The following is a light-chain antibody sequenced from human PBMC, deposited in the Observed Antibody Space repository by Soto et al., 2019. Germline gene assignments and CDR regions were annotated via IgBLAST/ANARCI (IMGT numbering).Light chain of an antibody. Sequence: QSVLTQPPSACGTPGQRVTISCSGSSSNIGSNTVNWYQQLPGTTPKLLIYNNNQRPSGVPDRISGSKSGTSASLAISGLQSEDEADYYCAARDDSLNAWVFGGGTKLTVL. J-gene: IGLJ3*02. V-gene: IGLV1-44*01. CDR3: AARDDSLNAWV. CDR2: NNN. CDR1: SSNIGSNT.